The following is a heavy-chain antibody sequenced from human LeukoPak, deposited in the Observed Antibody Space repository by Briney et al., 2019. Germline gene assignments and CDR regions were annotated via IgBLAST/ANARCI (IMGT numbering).Heavy chain of an antibody. V-gene: IGHV3-30*02. CDR3: ARALSSAGGSYYFDS. J-gene: IGHJ4*02. D-gene: IGHD4-23*01. CDR1: GFPLSHHG. Sequence: PGGSLRLSCIASGFPLSHHGMHWVRQPPGKGLEWVAFVRYDGCDKYYADSVKGRFTVSRDNSNNALDLQMNTLTVEDTAVYYCARALSSAGGSYYFDSWGQGTLVTVSS. CDR2: VRYDGCDK.